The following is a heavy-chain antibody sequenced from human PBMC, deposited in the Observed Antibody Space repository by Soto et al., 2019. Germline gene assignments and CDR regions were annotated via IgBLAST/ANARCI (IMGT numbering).Heavy chain of an antibody. D-gene: IGHD3-10*01. CDR2: IYPGDSDT. J-gene: IGHJ5*02. CDR3: ARGVMLRGILDWFAP. Sequence: GESLKISCKGSGYSFNSHWIGWVRQMPGKGLEWMGIIYPGDSDTRYSPSFQGQVTISADKSTNTAYLEWSSLKSSDTAMYYCARGVMLRGILDWFAPWGQGTLVTV. CDR1: GYSFNSHW. V-gene: IGHV5-51*01.